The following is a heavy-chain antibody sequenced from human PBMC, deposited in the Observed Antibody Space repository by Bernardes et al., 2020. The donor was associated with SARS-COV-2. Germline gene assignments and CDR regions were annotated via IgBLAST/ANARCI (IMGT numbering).Heavy chain of an antibody. CDR2: ISWNSGSI. CDR3: AKGPLPYCSSTSCYGEGHFDY. Sequence: GGSLRLSCAASGFTFDDYAMHWVRQAPGKGLEWVSGISWNSGSIGYADSVKGRFTISRDNAKNSLYLQMNSLRAEDTALYYCAKGPLPYCSSTSCYGEGHFDYWGQGTLVTVSS. V-gene: IGHV3-9*01. D-gene: IGHD2-2*01. CDR1: GFTFDDYA. J-gene: IGHJ4*02.